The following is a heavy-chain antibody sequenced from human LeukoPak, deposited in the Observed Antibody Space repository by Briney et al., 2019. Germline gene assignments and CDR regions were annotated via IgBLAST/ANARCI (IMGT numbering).Heavy chain of an antibody. CDR1: GFTFSSYA. CDR2: ISGSGGST. CDR3: AKYNVGYYYDSSGYWYFDY. Sequence: GGSLRLSCAASGFTFSSYAMSWVRQAPGKGLEWVSAISGSGGSTYYADSVKGRFTISRDNSKNTLYLQMNSLRAEDTAVYYCAKYNVGYYYDSSGYWYFDYWGQGTLVTVSS. J-gene: IGHJ4*02. D-gene: IGHD3-22*01. V-gene: IGHV3-23*01.